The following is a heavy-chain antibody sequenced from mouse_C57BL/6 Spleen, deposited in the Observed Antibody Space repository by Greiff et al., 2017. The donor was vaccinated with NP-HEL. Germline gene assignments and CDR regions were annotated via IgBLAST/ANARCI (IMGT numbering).Heavy chain of an antibody. Sequence: QVQLQQPGAELVKPGASVKLSCKASGYTFTSYWMHWVKQRPGRGLEWIGRIDPNSGGTKYNEKFKSKATLTVDKPSSTAYMQLRSLTSEDSAVYDSARDGDYYGSSLFDYWGQGTTLTVSS. J-gene: IGHJ2*01. CDR3: ARDGDYYGSSLFDY. CDR2: IDPNSGGT. V-gene: IGHV1-72*01. CDR1: GYTFTSYW. D-gene: IGHD1-1*01.